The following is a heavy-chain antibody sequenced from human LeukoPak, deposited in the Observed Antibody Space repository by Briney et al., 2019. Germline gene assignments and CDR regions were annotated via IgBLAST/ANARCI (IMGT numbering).Heavy chain of an antibody. J-gene: IGHJ5*02. CDR1: GGSISSGGYY. D-gene: IGHD2-2*01. CDR3: ARLGWYQLPRFNWFDP. CDR2: IYYSGST. Sequence: SETLSLTCTVSGGSISSGGYYWSWIRQHPGKGLEWIGYIYYSGSTYYNPSLKSRVTISVDTSKNQFSLKLSSVTAADTAVYYCARLGWYQLPRFNWFDPWGQETLVTVSS. V-gene: IGHV4-31*03.